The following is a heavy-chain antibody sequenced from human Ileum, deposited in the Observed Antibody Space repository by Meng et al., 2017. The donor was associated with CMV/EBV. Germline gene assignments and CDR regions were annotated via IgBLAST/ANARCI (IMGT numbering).Heavy chain of an antibody. V-gene: IGHV3-33*06. CDR3: AKALYDSSGYGGFDY. CDR2: IWYDGSNK. Sequence: SGFTFSSSGMHWVRRAPGKGLEWLAVIWYDGSNKYYADSVKGRFTISRDNSKNTLYLQMNSLRAEDTAVYYCAKALYDSSGYGGFDYWGQGTLVTVSS. CDR1: GFTFSSSG. D-gene: IGHD3-22*01. J-gene: IGHJ4*02.